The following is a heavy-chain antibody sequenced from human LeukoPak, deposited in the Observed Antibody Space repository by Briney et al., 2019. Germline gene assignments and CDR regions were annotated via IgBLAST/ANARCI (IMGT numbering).Heavy chain of an antibody. CDR3: AGGRTDIVVVPATLRNYYFDY. V-gene: IGHV1-69*06. J-gene: IGHJ4*02. CDR1: GGTFSSYD. CDR2: IMPMFGKA. Sequence: SVKVSCKASGGTFSSYDISWLRQAPGQGLEWRGGIMPMFGKANYAQKFQGRVTTTADKATSTAYMELSSLRSEDTAVYYCAGGRTDIVVVPATLRNYYFDYWGQGTLVTVSS. D-gene: IGHD2-2*01.